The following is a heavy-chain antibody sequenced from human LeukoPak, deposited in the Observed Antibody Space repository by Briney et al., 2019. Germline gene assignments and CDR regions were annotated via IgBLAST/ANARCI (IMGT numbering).Heavy chain of an antibody. D-gene: IGHD7-27*01. Sequence: PSETLSLTCTVSGASISTYYWSWIRQPPGKGLEWIGYIYYSGSTNYNPSLKCRVTISIDTSKNQFSLKLSSVTAADTAVYYCARAWGLTYYYYYMDVWGKGTTVTVSS. CDR1: GASISTYY. J-gene: IGHJ6*03. CDR3: ARAWGLTYYYYYMDV. V-gene: IGHV4-59*01. CDR2: IYYSGST.